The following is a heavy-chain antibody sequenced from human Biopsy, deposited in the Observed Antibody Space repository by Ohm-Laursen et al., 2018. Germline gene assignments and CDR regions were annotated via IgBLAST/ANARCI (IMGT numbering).Heavy chain of an antibody. CDR1: GYAFHTYY. D-gene: IGHD2-21*02. J-gene: IGHJ4*02. CDR3: ARPRGTATAIADGLDY. Sequence: ASVKVSCKASGYAFHTYYMHWVRQAPGQGLEWLGYINPSGRYTRNSQSFQGRVTMTRDTSTSTVYMELSGLTSDDTAVYYCARPRGTATAIADGLDYWGQGTLVTVSS. V-gene: IGHV1-46*02. CDR2: INPSGRYT.